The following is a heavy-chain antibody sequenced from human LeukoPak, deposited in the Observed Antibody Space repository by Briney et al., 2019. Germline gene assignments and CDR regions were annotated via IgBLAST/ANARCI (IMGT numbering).Heavy chain of an antibody. CDR3: ATQSSRAAFDI. CDR1: GGSISSYY. D-gene: IGHD6-19*01. J-gene: IGHJ3*02. Sequence: KPSETLSLTCTVSGGSISSYYWSWIRQPPGKGLEWIGYIYYSGSTNYNPSLKSRVTISVDTSKNQFSLKLSSVTAADTAVYYCATQSSRAAFDIWGQGTMVTVSS. V-gene: IGHV4-59*08. CDR2: IYYSGST.